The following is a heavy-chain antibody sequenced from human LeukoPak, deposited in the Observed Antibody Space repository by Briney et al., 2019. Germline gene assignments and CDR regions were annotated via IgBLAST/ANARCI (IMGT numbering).Heavy chain of an antibody. CDR1: GFTFSSYG. Sequence: GGSLRLSCAASGFTFSSYGMHWVRQAPGKGLEWVAVIWYDGSNKYYADSVKGRFTISRDNSKNTLYLQMNSLRAEDTAVYYCARVNIAVAGTETFDIWGQGTMVTVSS. CDR2: IWYDGSNK. V-gene: IGHV3-33*01. J-gene: IGHJ3*02. D-gene: IGHD6-19*01. CDR3: ARVNIAVAGTETFDI.